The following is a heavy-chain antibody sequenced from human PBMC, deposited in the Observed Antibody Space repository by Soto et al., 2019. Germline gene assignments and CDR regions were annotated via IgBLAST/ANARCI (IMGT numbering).Heavy chain of an antibody. CDR2: ISSSSSYI. J-gene: IGHJ3*02. CDR1: GFTFSSYS. V-gene: IGHV3-21*01. CDR3: ARDPGYCSGGSCYSDAFDI. Sequence: GGSLRLSCAASGFTFSSYSMNWVRQAPGKGLEWVSSISSSSSYIYYADSVKGRFTISRDNAKNSLYLQMNSLRAEDTAVYYCARDPGYCSGGSCYSDAFDIWGQGTMVTVSS. D-gene: IGHD2-15*01.